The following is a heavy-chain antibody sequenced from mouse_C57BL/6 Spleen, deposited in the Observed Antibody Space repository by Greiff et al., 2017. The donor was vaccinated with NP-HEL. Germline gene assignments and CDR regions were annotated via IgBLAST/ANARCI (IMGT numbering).Heavy chain of an antibody. J-gene: IGHJ4*01. CDR3: ASTTVVEGAMDY. D-gene: IGHD1-1*01. CDR1: GYTFTSYW. V-gene: IGHV1-69*01. CDR2: IDPSDSYT. Sequence: QVQLQQPGAELVMPGASVKLSCKASGYTFTSYWMHWVKQRPGQGLEWTGEIDPSDSYTNYNQKFKGKSTLTVDKSSSTAYMQLSSLTSEDSAVYYCASTTVVEGAMDYWGQGTSVTVSS.